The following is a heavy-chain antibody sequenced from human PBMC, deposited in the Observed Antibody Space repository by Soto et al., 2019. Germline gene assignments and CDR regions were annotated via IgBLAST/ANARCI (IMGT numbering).Heavy chain of an antibody. CDR2: IRSTGSNI. D-gene: IGHD3-22*01. CDR3: ARCYDSSGYYYGGGPRQYFDY. Sequence: GGALRLSCAASGFTFRSFGIKLGRQAPRKGPGWVSYIRSTGSNIYYGDSVKGRFTIFRDNAKSLLYRQMNSLRAEDTAVYYCARCYDSSGYYYGGGPRQYFDYWGQGTLVTVS. J-gene: IGHJ4*02. V-gene: IGHV3-48*03. CDR1: GFTFRSFG.